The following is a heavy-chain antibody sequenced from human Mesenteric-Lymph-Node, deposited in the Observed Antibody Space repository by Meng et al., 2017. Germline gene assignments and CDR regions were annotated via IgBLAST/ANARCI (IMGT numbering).Heavy chain of an antibody. CDR3: TTKKVVGATGGGDY. Sequence: GESLKISCTGSGFTFSDYGLNWFRQAPGKGLEWVGYIRSHLYGGTTEFAASVKGRFTISRDDSKNTLYLQMNSLKTEDTAVYYCTTKKVVGATGGGDYWGQGTLVTVSS. J-gene: IGHJ4*02. CDR2: IRSHLYGGTT. V-gene: IGHV3-49*03. CDR1: GFTFSDYG. D-gene: IGHD1-26*01.